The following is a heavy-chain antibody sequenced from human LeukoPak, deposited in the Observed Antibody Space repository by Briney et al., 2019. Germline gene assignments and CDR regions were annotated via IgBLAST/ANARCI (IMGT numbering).Heavy chain of an antibody. CDR2: IYYSGST. Sequence: SETLSLTCTVSGGSISSYYWSWIRQPPGKGLEWIGYIYYSGSTYYNPSLKSRVTISVDTSKNQFSLKLSSVTAADTAVYYCARDTVVVVAATNYYYYGMDVWGQGTTVTVSS. J-gene: IGHJ6*02. V-gene: IGHV4-59*12. D-gene: IGHD2-15*01. CDR1: GGSISSYY. CDR3: ARDTVVVVAATNYYYYGMDV.